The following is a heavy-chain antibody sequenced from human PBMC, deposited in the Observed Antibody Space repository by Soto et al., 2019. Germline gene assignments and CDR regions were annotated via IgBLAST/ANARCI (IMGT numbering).Heavy chain of an antibody. CDR3: ARDLNDYSNSGPPDY. Sequence: SVKVSCKASGGTFSSYAISWVRQAPGQGLEWMGGIIPIFGTANYAQKFQVRVTITADEPKITAYIELSSLRSEDTAVYYCARDLNDYSNSGPPDYWGQGTLVTVSS. V-gene: IGHV1-69*13. J-gene: IGHJ4*02. D-gene: IGHD4-4*01. CDR2: IIPIFGTA. CDR1: GGTFSSYA.